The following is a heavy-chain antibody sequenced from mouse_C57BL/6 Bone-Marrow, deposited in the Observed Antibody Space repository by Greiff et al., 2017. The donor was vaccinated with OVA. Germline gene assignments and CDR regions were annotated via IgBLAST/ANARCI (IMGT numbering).Heavy chain of an antibody. V-gene: IGHV2-2*01. CDR3: ARKDYGSSSGFAY. D-gene: IGHD1-1*01. CDR2: IWRGGST. CDR1: GFSLTSYG. Sequence: VQLQQSGPGLVQPSQSLSITCTVSGFSLTSYGVHWVRQSPGKGLEWLGVIWRGGSTDYNAAFISRLSISKDNSKSQVFFKMNSLQADDTAIYYCARKDYGSSSGFAYWGQGTLVTVSA. J-gene: IGHJ3*01.